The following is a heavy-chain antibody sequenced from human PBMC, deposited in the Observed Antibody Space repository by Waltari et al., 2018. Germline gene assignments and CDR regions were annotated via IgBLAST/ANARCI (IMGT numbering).Heavy chain of an antibody. D-gene: IGHD2-8*02. V-gene: IGHV3-30*03. CDR2: ISSDGSRK. J-gene: IGHJ6*02. CDR3: ASCTGGNCYYYGFDV. CDR1: GFTFSSSG. Sequence: QVQLVESGGGVVQPGRSLRLSCAASGFTFSSSGMHWVRQTPGKGLEGVAGISSDGSRKSYADSVKGRFSISRDNSNNSLSLEMNSLRPEDTAVYYCASCTGGNCYYYGFDVWGQGTTVTVSS.